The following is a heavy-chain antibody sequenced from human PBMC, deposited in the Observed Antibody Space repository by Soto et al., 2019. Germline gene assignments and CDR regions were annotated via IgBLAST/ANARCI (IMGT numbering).Heavy chain of an antibody. D-gene: IGHD3-22*01. CDR2: IYYSGST. V-gene: IGHV4-39*01. J-gene: IGHJ4*02. CDR1: GGSISSSSYY. Sequence: QLQLQESGPGLVKPSETLSLTCTVSGGSISSSSYYWGWIRQPPGKGLEGIGSIYYSGSTYYNPSLKSRVTIPVDTSKNQFSLKLSSVTAADTAVYYCAPINYYDSSGSIDYWGQGTLVTVSS. CDR3: APINYYDSSGSIDY.